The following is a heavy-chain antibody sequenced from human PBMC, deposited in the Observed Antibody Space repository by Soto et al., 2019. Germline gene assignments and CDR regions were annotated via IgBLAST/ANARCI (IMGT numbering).Heavy chain of an antibody. J-gene: IGHJ4*02. D-gene: IGHD6-19*01. CDR2: ISGSGGST. V-gene: IGHV3-23*01. CDR1: GFTFSSYA. Sequence: LRLSCSASGFTFSSYAMSWVRQAPGKGLEWVSAISGSGGSTYYADSVKGRFTISRDNSKNTLYLQMNSLRAEDTAVYYCASHQYSSGWYRIDYWGQGTLVTVSS. CDR3: ASHQYSSGWYRIDY.